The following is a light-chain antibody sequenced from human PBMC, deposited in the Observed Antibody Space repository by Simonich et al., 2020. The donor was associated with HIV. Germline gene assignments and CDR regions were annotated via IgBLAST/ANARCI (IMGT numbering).Light chain of an antibody. J-gene: IGKJ1*01. CDR2: WAS. CDR1: RSVLYSSNNKNY. CDR3: QQYYSTPPT. Sequence: DIVMTQSPDSLAVSLGERATINCKSSRSVLYSSNNKNYLDWYQQKPGQPPNLLIYWASTRESGVPDRCSASGSGTDFTLTISSLQAEDVAVYYCQQYYSTPPTFGQGTKVEIK. V-gene: IGKV4-1*01.